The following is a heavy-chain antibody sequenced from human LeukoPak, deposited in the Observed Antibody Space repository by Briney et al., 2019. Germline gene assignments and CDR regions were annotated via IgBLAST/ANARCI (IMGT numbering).Heavy chain of an antibody. Sequence: SETLSLTCTVSGGSISSYYWSWIRQPPGKGLEWIGYIYYSGSTNYNPSLKSRVTISVDTSKNQFSLKLSSVTAADTAVYYCARGGSVTTPFDYWGQGTLVTVSS. CDR2: IYYSGST. CDR1: GGSISSYY. J-gene: IGHJ4*02. CDR3: ARGGSVTTPFDY. V-gene: IGHV4-59*01. D-gene: IGHD4-17*01.